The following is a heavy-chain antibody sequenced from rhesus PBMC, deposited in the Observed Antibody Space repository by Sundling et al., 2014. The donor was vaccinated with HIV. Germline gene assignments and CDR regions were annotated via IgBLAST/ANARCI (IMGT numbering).Heavy chain of an antibody. CDR2: ISESGGST. J-gene: IGHJ2*01. CDR3: ARGIAVVNWYFDF. CDR1: GFTFSSYV. D-gene: IGHD6-13*01. Sequence: EVQLVESGGGLVKPGGSLRLSCVASGFTFSSYVMHWVRQAPGKGLEWVSVISESGGSTNYADSVKGRFTISRDNAKNSLFLQMNSLRAEDTAVYYCARGIAVVNWYFDFWGPGTPTHHLL. V-gene: IGHV3-100*01.